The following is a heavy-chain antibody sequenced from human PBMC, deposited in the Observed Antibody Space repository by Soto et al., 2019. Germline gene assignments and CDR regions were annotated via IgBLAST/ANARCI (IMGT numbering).Heavy chain of an antibody. D-gene: IGHD6-13*01. CDR2: IYYSGST. V-gene: IGHV4-30-4*01. Sequence: PSETLSLTCTVSGGSISSGDYYWSWIRQPPGKGLEWIGYIYYSGSTYYNPSLKSRVTISVDTSKNQFSLKLSSVTAADTAVYYCAREPGSSWHNYYYGMDVWGQGTTVTVSS. J-gene: IGHJ6*02. CDR3: AREPGSSWHNYYYGMDV. CDR1: GGSISSGDYY.